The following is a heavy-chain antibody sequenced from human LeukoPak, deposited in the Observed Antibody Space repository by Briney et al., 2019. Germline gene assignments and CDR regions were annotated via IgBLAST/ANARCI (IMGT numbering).Heavy chain of an antibody. D-gene: IGHD3-22*01. CDR1: GFTFSTYA. CDR3: ARVYYYDSSGLDY. CDR2: ISGSGVST. V-gene: IGHV3-23*01. Sequence: GGPLRLSCAASGFTFSTYAMSWVRQAPGKGLEWVSAISGSGVSTYYADSVKGRFTISRDTSNNTLYLQMNSLRAEDTAVYYCARVYYYDSSGLDYWGQGTLVTVSS. J-gene: IGHJ4*02.